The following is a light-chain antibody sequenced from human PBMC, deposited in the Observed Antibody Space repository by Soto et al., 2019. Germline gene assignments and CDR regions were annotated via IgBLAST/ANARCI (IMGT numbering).Light chain of an antibody. CDR2: AAS. Sequence: DIQMTQSPSSLSASVGDRVTITCRASQSITTYLNWYRQKPGKAPKLLIYAASSLQSGVPSRFSGSGSETEFTLTISSLQPEDFATYYCLQHYNFSWTFGQGTKVDIK. CDR1: QSITTY. CDR3: LQHYNFSWT. V-gene: IGKV1-39*01. J-gene: IGKJ1*01.